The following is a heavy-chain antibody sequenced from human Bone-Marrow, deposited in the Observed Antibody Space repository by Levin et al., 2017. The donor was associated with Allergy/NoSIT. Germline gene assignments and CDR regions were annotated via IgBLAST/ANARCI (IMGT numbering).Heavy chain of an antibody. V-gene: IGHV1-18*01. J-gene: IGHJ5*02. CDR2: INTYNGST. CDR1: GYTFNSYA. D-gene: IGHD2-2*01. Sequence: GESLKISCKASGYTFNSYALSWVRQAPGQGLEWLAWINTYNGSTNYAQKVQGRVTLTTDTSTNTAYMELRSLRSDDTAVYYCARVGCSSTSCYVGNWFDPWGQGTLVTVSS. CDR3: ARVGCSSTSCYVGNWFDP.